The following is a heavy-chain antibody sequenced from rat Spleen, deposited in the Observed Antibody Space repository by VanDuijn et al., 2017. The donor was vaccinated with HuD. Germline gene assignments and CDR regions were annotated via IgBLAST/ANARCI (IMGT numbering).Heavy chain of an antibody. CDR1: GYSITSNY. D-gene: IGHD4-3*01. CDR2: ISSLGST. J-gene: IGHJ2*01. V-gene: IGHV3-1*01. CDR3: ARGRYNSGDYYVMDA. Sequence: EVQLQESGPGLVKPSQSLSLTCSVTGYSITSNYWAWIRQFPGNKMEWIGHISSLGSTTYNPSLKSRIPITRDTAKNQFFLQLTSVTTEDTATYYCARGRYNSGDYYVMDAWGQGVMVTVSS.